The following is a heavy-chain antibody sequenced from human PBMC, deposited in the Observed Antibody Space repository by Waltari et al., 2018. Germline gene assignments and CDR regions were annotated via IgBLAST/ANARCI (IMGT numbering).Heavy chain of an antibody. CDR2: IYHSGNT. CDR1: AYPISSGFY. CDR3: ARDRGAADYIDY. D-gene: IGHD3-10*01. J-gene: IGHJ4*02. Sequence: QVQLQESGPGLVKPSETLSLTCVVSAYPISSGFYWGWIRQPPGTGLEWIGRIYHSGNTYYTPSLKSRVTLSVDTSKNQFSLKLISVTAADTAVYYCARDRGAADYIDYWGQGTLVTVSS. V-gene: IGHV4-38-2*02.